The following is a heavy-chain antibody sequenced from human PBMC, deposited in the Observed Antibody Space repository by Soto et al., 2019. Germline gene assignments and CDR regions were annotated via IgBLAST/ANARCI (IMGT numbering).Heavy chain of an antibody. D-gene: IGHD3-3*01. CDR1: GGSCSGYY. CDR2: INHSGST. J-gene: IGHJ6*02. CDR3: ASLYDFWSGFRRGLGYYYGMDV. Sequence: PSETLPLTCAFYGGSCSGYYWIWIRQPPGKGLEWIGEINHSGSTNYNPSLKSRVTISVDTSKNQFSLKLSSVTAADTAVYYCASLYDFWSGFRRGLGYYYGMDVWGQGTTVTVSS. V-gene: IGHV4-34*01.